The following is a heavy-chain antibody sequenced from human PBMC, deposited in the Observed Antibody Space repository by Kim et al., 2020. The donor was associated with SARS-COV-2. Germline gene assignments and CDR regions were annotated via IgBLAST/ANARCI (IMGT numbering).Heavy chain of an antibody. CDR3: ARAGIVGATTLRNDVFDI. CDR2: IYYSGST. D-gene: IGHD1-26*01. V-gene: IGHV4-59*13. J-gene: IGHJ3*02. CDR1: GGSISSYY. Sequence: SETLSLTCTVSGGSISSYYWSWIRQPPGKGLEWIGYIYYSGSTNYNPSLKSRVTISVDTSKNQFSLKLSSVTAADTAVYYCARAGIVGATTLRNDVFDIWGQGTMVTVSS.